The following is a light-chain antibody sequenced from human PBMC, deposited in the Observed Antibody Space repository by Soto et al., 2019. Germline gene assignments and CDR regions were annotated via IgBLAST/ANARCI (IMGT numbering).Light chain of an antibody. CDR2: EAS. CDR1: QSINW. CDR3: QHYDTYSPMWT. J-gene: IGKJ1*01. V-gene: IGKV1-5*03. Sequence: DIQLAQSPSTLSASVGDRITITCRATQSINWLAWYQQKPGKAPKLLIFEASRLESGVPSRFSGSGSGTEFTLTISSLQPDDFGTYYCQHYDTYSPMWTFGQGNKV.